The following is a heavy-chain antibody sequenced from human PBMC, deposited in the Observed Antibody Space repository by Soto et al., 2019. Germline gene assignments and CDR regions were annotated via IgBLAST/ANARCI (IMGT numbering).Heavy chain of an antibody. D-gene: IGHD1-1*01. CDR1: GYTFTSYG. CDR2: ISGYNGNT. V-gene: IGHV1-18*01. CDR3: ARDAGYKRYDGGWFDP. Sequence: QVQLVQSGAEVKKPGASVKVSCKSSGYTFTSYGISWVRQAPVQGLEWMGWISGYNGNTNHAQKLQGRVTMTTDTSTSTAYMELRSLRTDDTAVYYCARDAGYKRYDGGWFDPWGQGTLVTVSS. J-gene: IGHJ5*02.